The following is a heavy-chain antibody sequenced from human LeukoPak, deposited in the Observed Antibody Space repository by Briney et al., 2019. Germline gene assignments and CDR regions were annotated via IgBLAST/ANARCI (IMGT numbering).Heavy chain of an antibody. J-gene: IGHJ4*02. Sequence: ASVKVSCKASGYTFTGYYMHWVRRAPGQGLEWMGWINPNSGGTNYAQKFQGRVTMTRDTSISTAYMELSRLRSDDTAVYYCARDGSGYDFWIYYWGQGTLVTVSS. V-gene: IGHV1-2*02. CDR2: INPNSGGT. CDR1: GYTFTGYY. D-gene: IGHD3-3*01. CDR3: ARDGSGYDFWIYY.